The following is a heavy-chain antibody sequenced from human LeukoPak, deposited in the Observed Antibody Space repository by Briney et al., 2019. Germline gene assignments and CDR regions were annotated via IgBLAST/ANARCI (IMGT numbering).Heavy chain of an antibody. CDR3: ARGTHITMVRGDMDV. J-gene: IGHJ6*03. Sequence: PSETLSLTCTVSGGSVNSGRYYWSWIRQPAGKGLEWIGRIYTSGSTNYNPSLKSRVTISVDTSKNQFSLKLSSVTAADTAVYYCARGTHITMVRGDMDVWGKGTTVTISS. CDR1: GGSVNSGRYY. D-gene: IGHD3-10*01. V-gene: IGHV4-61*10. CDR2: IYTSGST.